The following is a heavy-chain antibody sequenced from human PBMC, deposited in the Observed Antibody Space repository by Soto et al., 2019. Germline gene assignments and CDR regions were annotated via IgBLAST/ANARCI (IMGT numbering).Heavy chain of an antibody. CDR1: GFTFSNYG. Sequence: QVQLAESGGGVVQPGKSLTLSCVASGFTFSNYGIHLVRPAPGNGLDRVAVISYDGSEQYYSDSFKGRFTISRDNSKNTLFLKRNSLRTEDTAFYYSAKPAPGDRGDAYNHTMGLWGLGTTVTVSS. CDR3: AKPAPGDRGDAYNHTMGL. CDR2: ISYDGSEQ. D-gene: IGHD4-17*01. V-gene: IGHV3-30*18. J-gene: IGHJ6*02.